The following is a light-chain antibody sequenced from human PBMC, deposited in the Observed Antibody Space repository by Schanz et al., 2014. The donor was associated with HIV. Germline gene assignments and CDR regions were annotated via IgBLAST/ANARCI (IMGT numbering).Light chain of an antibody. J-gene: IGKJ2*03. CDR2: GSS. V-gene: IGKV3-20*01. Sequence: EFVLTQSPGTLSLSPGDRATLSCRASQSVSDSYLAWYQQKPGQAPRLLIYGSSKRATGIPDRFSGSGSGTDFTLTISRLEPEDFAVYYCQQYASSPKSFGQGTKLEIK. CDR3: QQYASSPKS. CDR1: QSVSDSY.